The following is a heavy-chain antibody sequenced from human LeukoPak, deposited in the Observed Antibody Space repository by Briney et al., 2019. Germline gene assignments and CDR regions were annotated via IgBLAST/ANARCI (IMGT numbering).Heavy chain of an antibody. CDR3: ARGGAARLHFQN. J-gene: IGHJ1*01. Sequence: SETLSLTCTVSGGSISTYYWNWIRQPPGKGLERIGYIYHSGSTNYNPSLQSRDTISVDTSKNQFSLNLNSVTAADTAVYYCARGGAARLHFQNWGQGTLVTVSS. CDR1: GGSISTYY. D-gene: IGHD6-6*01. V-gene: IGHV4-59*01. CDR2: IYHSGST.